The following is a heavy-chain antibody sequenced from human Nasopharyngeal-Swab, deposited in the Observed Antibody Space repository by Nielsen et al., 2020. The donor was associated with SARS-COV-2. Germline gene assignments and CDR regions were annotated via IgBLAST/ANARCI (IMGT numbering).Heavy chain of an antibody. D-gene: IGHD2-2*01. CDR3: ASDSRY. Sequence: GESLKISCAASGFTFSSYGRNWVRQAPGQGLEWVSSISSSGSYMYYTDSVKGRFTMSRDNAKNSLYLQMNSLRAEDTAVYYCASDSRYWGQGTLVTVSS. CDR2: ISSSGSYM. CDR1: GFTFSSYG. J-gene: IGHJ4*02. V-gene: IGHV3-21*01.